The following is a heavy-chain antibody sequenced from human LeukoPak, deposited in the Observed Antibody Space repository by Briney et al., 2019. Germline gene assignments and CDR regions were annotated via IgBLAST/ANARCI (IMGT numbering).Heavy chain of an antibody. D-gene: IGHD4-11*01. V-gene: IGHV3-23*01. CDR2: ISSGGSST. J-gene: IGHJ4*02. CDR3: AKETSVTVYFDY. CDR1: GFTFSSYS. Sequence: GGSLRLSCVASGFTFSSYSFNWVRQAPGKGLEWVSYISSGGSSTYYADSVKGRFTISRDNSKNTLYLQMNSLRAEDTAVYYCAKETSVTVYFDYWGQGTLVTVSS.